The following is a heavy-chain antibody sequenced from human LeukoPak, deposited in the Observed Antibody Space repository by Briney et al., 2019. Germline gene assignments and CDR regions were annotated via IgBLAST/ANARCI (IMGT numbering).Heavy chain of an antibody. CDR3: AREGIYGDYRH. V-gene: IGHV4-61*02. Sequence: SETLSLTCTVSGGSISSGSYYWSWIRQPAGKGLEWIGRIDTSGSTNYSPSLKSRVTMSADTSKKQFSLKLRSVTAADTAVYYCAREGIYGDYRHWGQGTLVTVSS. J-gene: IGHJ4*02. CDR2: IDTSGST. CDR1: GGSISSGSYY. D-gene: IGHD4-17*01.